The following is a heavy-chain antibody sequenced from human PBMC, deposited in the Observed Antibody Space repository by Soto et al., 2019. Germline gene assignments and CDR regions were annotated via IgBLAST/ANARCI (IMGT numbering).Heavy chain of an antibody. CDR2: IKQDGSEK. V-gene: IGHV3-7*01. Sequence: EVQLVESGGGLVQPGGSLRLSCAASGFTFSSYWMSWVRQAPGKGLEWVANIKQDGSEKYYVDSVKGRFTISRDKAKNTMYMQMNSLRAEDTAVYYCARDFPDIVVVVAATPYYYYCYMDVWGKGTTVTVSS. CDR3: ARDFPDIVVVVAATPYYYYCYMDV. D-gene: IGHD2-15*01. J-gene: IGHJ6*03. CDR1: GFTFSSYW.